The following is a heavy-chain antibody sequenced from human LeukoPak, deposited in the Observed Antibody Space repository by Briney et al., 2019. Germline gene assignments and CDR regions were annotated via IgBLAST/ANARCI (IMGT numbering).Heavy chain of an antibody. D-gene: IGHD1-20*01. Sequence: SQTLSLTCAVSGGSISSGGYSWSWIRQPPGKGLEWIGYIYHSGSTYYNPSLKSRVTISVDRSKNQLSLKLSSVTAADTAVYYCARAGLTGQFDYWGRGTLVTVSS. J-gene: IGHJ4*02. CDR3: ARAGLTGQFDY. V-gene: IGHV4-30-2*01. CDR1: GGSISSGGYS. CDR2: IYHSGST.